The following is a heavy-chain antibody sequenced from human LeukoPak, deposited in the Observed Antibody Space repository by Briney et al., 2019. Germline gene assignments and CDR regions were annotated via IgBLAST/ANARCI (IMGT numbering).Heavy chain of an antibody. D-gene: IGHD4-17*01. CDR1: GFTFSSYE. CDR2: ISSSGSTI. J-gene: IGHJ4*02. Sequence: GGSLRLSCAASGFTFSSYEMNWVRQAPGKGLEWVSYISSSGSTIYYADSVKGRFTISRDNAKNSLYLQMNSLRAEDTAVYYCARLRDTRAFDYWGQGTLVTVSS. V-gene: IGHV3-48*03. CDR3: ARLRDTRAFDY.